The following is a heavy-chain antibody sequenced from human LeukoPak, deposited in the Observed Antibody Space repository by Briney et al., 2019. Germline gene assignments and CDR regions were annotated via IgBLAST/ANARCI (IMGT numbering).Heavy chain of an antibody. CDR3: IVFGDSNH. J-gene: IGHJ5*02. D-gene: IGHD4-17*01. Sequence: GGSLRLSCAASGLTGSHNYVSWVRQAPGKGLEWVSAIHTSGDTCYADSVKGRFTISRDTSKNTLHLQINSLRVEDTAVCYCIVFGDSNHWGQGTLVTVSS. V-gene: IGHV3-53*01. CDR2: IHTSGDT. CDR1: GLTGSHNY.